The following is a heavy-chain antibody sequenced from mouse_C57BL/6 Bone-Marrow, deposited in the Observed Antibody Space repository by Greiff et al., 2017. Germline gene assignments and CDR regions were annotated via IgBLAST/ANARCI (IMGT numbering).Heavy chain of an antibody. CDR1: GFSFNTYA. V-gene: IGHV10-1*01. D-gene: IGHD2-2*01. Sequence: EVQLVESGGGLVQPKGSLKLSCAASGFSFNTYAMNWVRQAPGKGLEWVARIRSKSNNYATYYADSVKDRFTISRDDSESMLYLQMNNLKTEDTAMYYCVSANGYPLAYWGQGTLVTVSA. J-gene: IGHJ3*01. CDR3: VSANGYPLAY. CDR2: IRSKSNNYAT.